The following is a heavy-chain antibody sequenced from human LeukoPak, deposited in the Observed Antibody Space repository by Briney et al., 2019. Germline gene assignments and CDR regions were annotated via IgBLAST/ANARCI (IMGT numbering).Heavy chain of an antibody. V-gene: IGHV3-74*01. CDR3: ARDPEEIGYCSGGSCYSIHYGMDV. Sequence: QTGGSLRLSCAASGFTFSSYWMDWVRQAPGKGLVWVSRIASDGSSTTYADSVKGRFSISRDNAKNSLYLQMNSLRAEDTAVYYCARDPEEIGYCSGGSCYSIHYGMDVWGQGTTVTVSS. CDR1: GFTFSSYW. D-gene: IGHD2-15*01. CDR2: IASDGSST. J-gene: IGHJ6*02.